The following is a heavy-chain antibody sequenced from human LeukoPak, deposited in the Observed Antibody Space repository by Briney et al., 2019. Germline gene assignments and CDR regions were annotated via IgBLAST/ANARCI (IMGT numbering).Heavy chain of an antibody. J-gene: IGHJ4*02. Sequence: GGSLRLSCAASGFTFSSYGMSWVRQAPGKGLEWVSAISGSGGSTYYADSVKGRFTISRDNSKNTLYLQMNSLRAEDTAVYYCAKEGGQLLFWPYYFDYWGQGTLVTVSS. CDR1: GFTFSSYG. V-gene: IGHV3-23*01. CDR2: ISGSGGST. D-gene: IGHD2-2*01. CDR3: AKEGGQLLFWPYYFDY.